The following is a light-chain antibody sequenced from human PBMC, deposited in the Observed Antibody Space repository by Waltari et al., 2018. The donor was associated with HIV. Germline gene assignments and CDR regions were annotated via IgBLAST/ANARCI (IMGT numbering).Light chain of an antibody. CDR1: QNIGRS. CDR3: QQATTFPHT. CDR2: EAS. J-gene: IGKJ2*01. Sequence: IQMTQSPSYVSESVGGGVSISCRASQNIGRSLAWYQLKPGKAPNLVVYEASRVNDGVPARFHGTGSRSNFTLDINNLQSEDFATYVCQQATTFPHTFG. V-gene: IGKV1-12*01.